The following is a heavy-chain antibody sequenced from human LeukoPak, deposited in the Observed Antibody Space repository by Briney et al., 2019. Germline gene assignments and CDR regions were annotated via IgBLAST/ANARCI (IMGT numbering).Heavy chain of an antibody. V-gene: IGHV4-59*01. Sequence: NPSETLSLTCTVSGGSISSYYWSWFRQPPGRGLEWIGYIYYSGSTNYNPSLKSRVTISVDTSKNQFSLKLSSVTAADTAVYYCARSSYYYGADAFDIWGQGTMVAVSS. CDR1: GGSISSYY. D-gene: IGHD3-10*01. CDR2: IYYSGST. J-gene: IGHJ3*02. CDR3: ARSSYYYGADAFDI.